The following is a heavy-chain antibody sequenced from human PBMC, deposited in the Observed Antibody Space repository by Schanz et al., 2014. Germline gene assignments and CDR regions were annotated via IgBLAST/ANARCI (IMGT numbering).Heavy chain of an antibody. Sequence: EVQLVESGGGLIQPGGSLRLSCAASGFGFSSYSMNWVRQAPGKGLEWVSYISGSSRTIYYADSMKGRFTISRDNSKNTLYLQMNSLRAGDAAVYYCARGVIAAAGGAFDYWGQGTLVTVSS. D-gene: IGHD6-13*01. CDR1: GFGFSSYS. CDR2: ISGSSRTI. J-gene: IGHJ4*02. V-gene: IGHV3-48*01. CDR3: ARGVIAAAGGAFDY.